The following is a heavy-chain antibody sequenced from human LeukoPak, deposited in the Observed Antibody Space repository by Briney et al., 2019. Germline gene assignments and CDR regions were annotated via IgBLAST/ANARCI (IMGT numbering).Heavy chain of an antibody. Sequence: GVSLRLSCVASRFNFSDHYMSWIRQAPGKGLEWVSYISSGGTITYHADSVKGRFTVSRDNAKKSLYLQMNSLRGEDTAVYYCARHHEYERNSYGMDAWGQGTTVTVSS. D-gene: IGHD3-16*01. CDR3: ARHHEYERNSYGMDA. CDR1: RFNFSDHY. V-gene: IGHV3-11*01. J-gene: IGHJ6*02. CDR2: ISSGGTIT.